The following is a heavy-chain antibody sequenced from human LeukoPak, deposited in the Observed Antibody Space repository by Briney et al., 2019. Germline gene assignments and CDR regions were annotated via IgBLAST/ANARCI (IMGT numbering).Heavy chain of an antibody. D-gene: IGHD3-22*01. CDR3: ARSYYYDSSGYELDY. CDR2: INPNSGGT. Sequence: ASVKVSCKASGYTFTGYYMHWVRQAPGQGLEWMGWINPNSGGTNYAQKFQGRVTMTRDTSFSTAYMELSRLRSDDTAVYYCARSYYYDSSGYELDYWGQGTLVTVSS. CDR1: GYTFTGYY. J-gene: IGHJ4*02. V-gene: IGHV1-2*02.